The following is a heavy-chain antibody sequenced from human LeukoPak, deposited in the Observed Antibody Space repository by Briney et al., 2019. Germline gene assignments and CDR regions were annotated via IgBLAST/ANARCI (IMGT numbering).Heavy chain of an antibody. CDR2: IDPSDSYT. V-gene: IGHV5-10-1*01. D-gene: IGHD4-17*01. CDR3: ARHDYGDLLNYYGMDV. Sequence: GESLKISCKGSGYSFTSYWISWVRQMPGKGLEWMARIDPSDSYTNYSPSFQGHVTISADKSISTAYLQWSSLKASDTAMYYCARHDYGDLLNYYGMDVWGKGTTVTVSS. CDR1: GYSFTSYW. J-gene: IGHJ6*04.